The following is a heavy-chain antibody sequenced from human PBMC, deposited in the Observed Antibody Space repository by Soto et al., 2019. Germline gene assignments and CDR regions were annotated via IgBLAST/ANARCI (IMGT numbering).Heavy chain of an antibody. J-gene: IGHJ3*02. CDR1: GYSFTTHY. Sequence: QVQLVQSGAEVKKPGASVKLSCKASGYSFTTHYLHWVRQAPGQGLEWMGIIIPSWDATSYAQNIQERVNMTSDTSTSTVYMELSSLTDADTAVYYCARKAGYSSGWYEDAFDIWGQGTMVTVSS. CDR2: IIPSWDAT. CDR3: ARKAGYSSGWYEDAFDI. V-gene: IGHV1-46*01. D-gene: IGHD6-19*01.